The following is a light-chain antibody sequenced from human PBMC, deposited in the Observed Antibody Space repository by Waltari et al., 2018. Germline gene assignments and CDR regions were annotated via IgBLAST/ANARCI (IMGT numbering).Light chain of an antibody. CDR1: RIVNNF. V-gene: IGKV3-11*01. Sequence: EIVMTQSPATLSLSPGDTATLSCRASRIVNNFLVWYQQKPGQAPRLVIYDASYRASGIPARFSGSGSGTDFTLTISSLEPEDFAVYYCQHRANRPPWTFGQGTKVE. CDR2: DAS. CDR3: QHRANRPPWT. J-gene: IGKJ1*01.